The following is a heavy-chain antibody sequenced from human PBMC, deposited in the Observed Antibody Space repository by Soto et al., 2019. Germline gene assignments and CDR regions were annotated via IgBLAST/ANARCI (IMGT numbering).Heavy chain of an antibody. D-gene: IGHD6-19*01. CDR3: AKTANGWFSAFDI. CDR1: GFTFSSYA. Sequence: EVQLLECGGGLVQPGGSLRLSCAASGFTFSSYAMSWVRQAPGKGLEWVSAISGSGGTTYYADSVKGRFTFSRDNSKNTLYLQMNSLRAEDTAVYYCAKTANGWFSAFDIWGQGTMVTVSS. V-gene: IGHV3-23*01. J-gene: IGHJ3*02. CDR2: ISGSGGTT.